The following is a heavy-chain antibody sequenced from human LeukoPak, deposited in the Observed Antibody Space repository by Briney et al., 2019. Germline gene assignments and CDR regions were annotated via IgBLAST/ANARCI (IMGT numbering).Heavy chain of an antibody. Sequence: GGSLRLSCTASGFTFGDYAMSWVRQAPGKGLEWVGFIRSKAYGGTTEYAASVKGRFTISRDDSKSIAYPQMNSLKTEDTAVYYCTRDHDSSGWLAYWGQGTLVTVSS. CDR3: TRDHDSSGWLAY. V-gene: IGHV3-49*04. D-gene: IGHD6-19*01. CDR2: IRSKAYGGTT. J-gene: IGHJ4*02. CDR1: GFTFGDYA.